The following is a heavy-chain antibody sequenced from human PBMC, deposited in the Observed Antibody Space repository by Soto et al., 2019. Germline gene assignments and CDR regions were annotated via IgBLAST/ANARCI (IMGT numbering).Heavy chain of an antibody. V-gene: IGHV3-53*01. CDR3: ARERKEVSSSYYFDY. Sequence: GGSLRLSCAASGFTVSSNYMSWVRQAPGKGLEWVSVIYSGGSTYYADSVKGRFTISRDNSKNTLYLQMNSLRAEDTAVYYCARERKEVSSSYYFDYWGQGTLVTVSS. J-gene: IGHJ4*02. CDR2: IYSGGST. D-gene: IGHD6-6*01. CDR1: GFTVSSNY.